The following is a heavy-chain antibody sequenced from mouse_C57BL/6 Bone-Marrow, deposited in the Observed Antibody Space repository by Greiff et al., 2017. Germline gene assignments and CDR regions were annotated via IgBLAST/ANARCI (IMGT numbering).Heavy chain of an antibody. Sequence: EVQVVESGGGLVKPGGSLKLSCAASGLTFSDYGMHWVRQAPEKGLEWVAYISSGSSTIYYADTVKGRFTISRDNAKNTLFLQMTSLRSEDTAMYYCARLNAMDYWGQGTSVTVSS. V-gene: IGHV5-17*01. CDR1: GLTFSDYG. CDR2: ISSGSSTI. J-gene: IGHJ4*01. CDR3: ARLNAMDY.